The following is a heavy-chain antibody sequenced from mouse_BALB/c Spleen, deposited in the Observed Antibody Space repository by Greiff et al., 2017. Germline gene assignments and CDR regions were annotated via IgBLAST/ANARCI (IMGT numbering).Heavy chain of an antibody. Sequence: VQLQQSGAELVRSGASVKLSCTASGFNIKDYYMHWVKQRPEQGLEWIGWIDPENGDTEYAPKFQGKATMTAATSSNTAYLLLSSLTSEDTSVYCCACGSSYCWFAYWGQGTLVTVSA. CDR2: IDPENGDT. J-gene: IGHJ3*01. D-gene: IGHD1-1*01. CDR1: GFNIKDYY. V-gene: IGHV14-4*02. CDR3: ACGSSYCWFAY.